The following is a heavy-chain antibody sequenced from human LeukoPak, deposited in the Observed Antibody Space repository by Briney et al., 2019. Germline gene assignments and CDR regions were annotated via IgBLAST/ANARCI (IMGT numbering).Heavy chain of an antibody. V-gene: IGHV3-23*01. CDR1: GFTFSSYA. D-gene: IGHD4-17*01. CDR3: AKGWYGDYDVFDI. CDR2: TSGSGSRI. Sequence: PGGSLTLSCAASGFTFSSYAMSWVRQAPGKGLEWVSSTSGSGSRIYYADSVKGRFTISTDNSKNTLYLQMSSLRAEDTGVYYSAKGWYGDYDVFDIWGQGTMVTVSS. J-gene: IGHJ3*02.